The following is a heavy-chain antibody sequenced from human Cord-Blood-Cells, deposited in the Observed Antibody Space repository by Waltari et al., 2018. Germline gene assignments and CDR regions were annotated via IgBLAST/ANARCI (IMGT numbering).Heavy chain of an antibody. CDR3: ARAMDYDFWSGPFDY. Sequence: QLHLQDSGPGLVKPSETLSLTCTASGGPISSSSYYWGRIRQPPGKGLEWIGSIYYSASTYYNPSLKSRVTISVDTSKNQFSLKLSSVTAADTAVYYCARAMDYDFWSGPFDYWGQGTLVTVSS. J-gene: IGHJ4*02. CDR1: GGPISSSSYY. V-gene: IGHV4-39*01. D-gene: IGHD3-3*01. CDR2: IYYSAST.